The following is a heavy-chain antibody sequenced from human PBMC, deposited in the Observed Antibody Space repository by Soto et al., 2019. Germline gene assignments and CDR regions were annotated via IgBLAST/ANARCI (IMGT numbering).Heavy chain of an antibody. CDR2: ISAYNGNT. CDR3: ARGRSYYDSSGYHGGPNY. CDR1: GYTFTSYG. J-gene: IGHJ4*02. Sequence: QVQLVQSGAEVKKPGASVKVSCKASGYTFTSYGISWVRQAPGQGLEWMGWISAYNGNTNYAQKLQGRVTMTTDTPRSTACMELRSLRSDDTAGDYCARGRSYYDSSGYHGGPNYWGQGPLGTVSS. V-gene: IGHV1-18*01. D-gene: IGHD3-22*01.